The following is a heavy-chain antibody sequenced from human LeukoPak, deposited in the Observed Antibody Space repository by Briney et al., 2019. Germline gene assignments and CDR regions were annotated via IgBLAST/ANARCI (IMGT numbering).Heavy chain of an antibody. J-gene: IGHJ4*02. CDR2: TNPNSGNT. D-gene: IGHD3-22*01. V-gene: IGHV1-8*01. CDR3: ARVHSSGQD. Sequence: GASVRVSFKASVYTFSVYDIHWVRQATGQGLEWMGWTNPNSGNTAYAQNFRGRVTMTRDTSITTAYMELNSLRSEDTAVYYCARVHSSGQDWGQGTLVTVSS. CDR1: VYTFSVYD.